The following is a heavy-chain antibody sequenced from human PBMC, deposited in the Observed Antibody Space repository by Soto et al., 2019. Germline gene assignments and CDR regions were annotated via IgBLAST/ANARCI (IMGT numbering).Heavy chain of an antibody. Sequence: QVQLVQSGAEVKKPGSSVKVSCTASGGTFSSYAISWVRQAPGQGLEWMGGIIPIFGTANYAQKFQGRVTINADESTSTANMELSSLRSEDTAVYYCASTARGRDGYLPIDYWGQGTLVTVSS. CDR2: IIPIFGTA. V-gene: IGHV1-69*12. J-gene: IGHJ4*02. CDR1: GGTFSSYA. CDR3: ASTARGRDGYLPIDY. D-gene: IGHD5-12*01.